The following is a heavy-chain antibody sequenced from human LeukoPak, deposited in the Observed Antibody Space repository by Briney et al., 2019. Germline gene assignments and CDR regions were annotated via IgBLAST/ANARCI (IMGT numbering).Heavy chain of an antibody. D-gene: IGHD5-18*01. Sequence: PGGSLRLSCAASGFTFSSYGMHWVRQAPGKGLEWVAFIRYDGSNKYYADSVKGRFTISRDNSKNTLYLQMNSLRAEDTAVYYCAKSGGGYSYGDKPARDYYYYYMDVWGKGTTVTISS. CDR3: AKSGGGYSYGDKPARDYYYYYMDV. CDR1: GFTFSSYG. CDR2: IRYDGSNK. J-gene: IGHJ6*03. V-gene: IGHV3-30*02.